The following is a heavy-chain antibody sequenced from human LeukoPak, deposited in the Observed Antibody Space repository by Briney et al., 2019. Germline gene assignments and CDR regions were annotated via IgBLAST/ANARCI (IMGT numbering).Heavy chain of an antibody. CDR3: KSGGAAPGSFDN. CDR2: IKYDGDEE. CDR1: GFTFSDYW. J-gene: IGHJ4*02. Sequence: GGSLRLSCAASGFTFSDYWMSWMRQAPGKGLEWVANIKYDGDEEYYVDSVKGRFTISRDNAKSSLYLQLNTLRIEDTAVYYCKSGGAAPGSFDNWGQGTLVTVSP. D-gene: IGHD6-13*01. V-gene: IGHV3-7*01.